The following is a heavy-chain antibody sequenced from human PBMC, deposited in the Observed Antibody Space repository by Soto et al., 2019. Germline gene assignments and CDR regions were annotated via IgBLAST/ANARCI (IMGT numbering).Heavy chain of an antibody. CDR2: IYTSGST. D-gene: IGHD2-8*02. CDR3: AYGWKGYGMDV. J-gene: IGHJ6*02. CDR1: GGSLSGYY. V-gene: IGHV4-4*07. Sequence: SETLSLTCTVPGGSLSGYYWSWIRQPAGKGLEWIGRIYTSGSTNYNPSLKSRVTMSVDTSKNQFSLKLSSVTAADTAVYYCAYGWKGYGMDVWGQGTTVTVSS.